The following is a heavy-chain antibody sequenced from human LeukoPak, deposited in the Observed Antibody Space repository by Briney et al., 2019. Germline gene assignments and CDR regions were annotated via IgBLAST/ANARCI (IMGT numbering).Heavy chain of an antibody. CDR3: GTLLSNGPFDY. J-gene: IGHJ4*02. Sequence: ASVKVSCXASGYTFTGYYMHWVRQAPGQGREWMGYIYPNSGATKYAQKFQGRVTMTRDTSISTAYMELSGLGSDDTAVYYCGTLLSNGPFDYWGQGSLVTVSS. V-gene: IGHV1-2*02. CDR2: IYPNSGAT. CDR1: GYTFTGYY.